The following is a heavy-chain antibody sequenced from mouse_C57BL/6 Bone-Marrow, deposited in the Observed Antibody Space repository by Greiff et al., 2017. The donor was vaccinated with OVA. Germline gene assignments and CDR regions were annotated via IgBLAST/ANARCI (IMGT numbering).Heavy chain of an antibody. V-gene: IGHV1-64*01. D-gene: IGHD1-1*01. J-gene: IGHJ2*01. Sequence: QVQLKQPGAELVKPGASVKLSCKASGYTFTSYWMHWVKQRPGQGLEWIGMIHPNSGSTNYNEKFKSKATLTVDKSSSTAYMQLSSLTSEDSAVYFCARGDYYGSSHYFDYWGQGTTLTVSS. CDR3: ARGDYYGSSHYFDY. CDR1: GYTFTSYW. CDR2: IHPNSGST.